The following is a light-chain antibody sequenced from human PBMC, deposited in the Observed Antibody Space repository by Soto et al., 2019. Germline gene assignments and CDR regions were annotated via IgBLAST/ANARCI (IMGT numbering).Light chain of an antibody. V-gene: IGLV2-23*01. Sequence: SALGHPASGAWSPGRLITISCTGTSSTVGGFNVVSWYQQHPGKAPKVIIYEGIKRPSGVSNRFSGSNSGSTASLTISGLQAEEEADHYCCSYVGANNYVFGTGTKVTVL. CDR3: CSYVGANNYV. CDR1: SSTVGGFNV. J-gene: IGLJ1*01. CDR2: EGI.